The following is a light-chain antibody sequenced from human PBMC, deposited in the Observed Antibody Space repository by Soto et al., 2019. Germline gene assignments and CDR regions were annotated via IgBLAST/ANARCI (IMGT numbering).Light chain of an antibody. CDR2: DAS. Sequence: IVLTQSPVTLSLSPGEITTLSCSASQSISRYLAWYQQKPGQAPRLLIYDASNRATGIPARFSGSGSGKDFTLTISSLEPEDFAVYYCKQRSSAINFGQGTRLEIK. V-gene: IGKV3-11*01. CDR1: QSISRY. J-gene: IGKJ5*01. CDR3: KQRSSAIN.